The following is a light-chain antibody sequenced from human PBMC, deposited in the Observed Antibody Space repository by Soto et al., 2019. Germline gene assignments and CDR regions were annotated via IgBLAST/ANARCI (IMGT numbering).Light chain of an antibody. Sequence: QSVLTQPPSASGSPGQSVTISCTGTGSDVGAYNYVSWYQQHPGKAPKLMIYEVSKRPSGVPDRFSGSKSGNTASLTVSGLQAEDEADYYRSAYAGSNNLVFGGGTKLTVL. CDR3: SAYAGSNNLV. CDR2: EVS. V-gene: IGLV2-8*01. J-gene: IGLJ2*01. CDR1: GSDVGAYNY.